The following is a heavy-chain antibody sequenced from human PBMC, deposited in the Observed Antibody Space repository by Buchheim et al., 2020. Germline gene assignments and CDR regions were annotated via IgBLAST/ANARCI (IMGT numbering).Heavy chain of an antibody. CDR2: INPNSGGT. Sequence: QVQLVQSGAEVKKPGASVKVSCKASGYTFTGYYMHWVRQAPGQGLEWMGWINPNSGGTNYAQTFQGRVTMTRDTSISTAYMELSRLRSDDTAVYYCASLHSSSKLGSRRPWFDPWGQGTL. V-gene: IGHV1-2*02. D-gene: IGHD6-6*01. CDR1: GYTFTGYY. J-gene: IGHJ5*02. CDR3: ASLHSSSKLGSRRPWFDP.